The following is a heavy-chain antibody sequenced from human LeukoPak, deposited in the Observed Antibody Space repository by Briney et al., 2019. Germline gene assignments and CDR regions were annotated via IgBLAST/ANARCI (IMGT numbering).Heavy chain of an antibody. CDR2: ISYSGST. D-gene: IGHD3-3*01. CDR3: ARGDLTGSRSGWGHWFDP. Sequence: GSLRLSCAASGFTVSDHYMSWIRQPPGKGMEWIGSISYSGSTNYNPSLTSRVTISLDTSNNQFSLRLISVTPADTAVYHCARGDLTGSRSGWGHWFDPWGQGTLVTVSS. J-gene: IGHJ5*02. V-gene: IGHV4-38-2*01. CDR1: GFTVSDHY.